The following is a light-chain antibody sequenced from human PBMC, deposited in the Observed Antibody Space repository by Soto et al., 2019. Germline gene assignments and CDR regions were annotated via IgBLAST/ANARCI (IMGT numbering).Light chain of an antibody. V-gene: IGKV4-1*01. CDR3: QQYYSNWT. CDR1: QSLLYTSNNVNY. J-gene: IGKJ1*01. Sequence: EIVMTQSPDSLAVSLGERATINCKSSQSLLYTSNNVNYLTWYQQKPGQPPKLLIYWASTQESGVPDRFSGSGSGTDFTLTISSLQAEDAAIYYCQQYYSNWTFGQGTKVEIK. CDR2: WAS.